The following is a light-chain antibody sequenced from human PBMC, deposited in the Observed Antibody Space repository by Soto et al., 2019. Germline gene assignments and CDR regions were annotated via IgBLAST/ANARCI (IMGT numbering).Light chain of an antibody. CDR3: FSYAGSSIWV. V-gene: IGLV2-8*01. Sequence: QSVLTQPPSASGSPGQSVTISCTGTSSDVGAYNYVSWYQQHPGKAPKLMIYDVSKRPSGVPDRFSGSKSGNTASLTVSGLQAEDEADFYCFSYAGSSIWVFGGGTKLTVL. J-gene: IGLJ3*02. CDR2: DVS. CDR1: SSDVGAYNY.